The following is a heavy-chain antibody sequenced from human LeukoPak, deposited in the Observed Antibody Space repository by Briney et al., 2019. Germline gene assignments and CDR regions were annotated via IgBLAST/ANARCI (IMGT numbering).Heavy chain of an antibody. D-gene: IGHD3-16*01. J-gene: IGHJ6*03. CDR3: ARGGLPIYYYYIDV. CDR1: GYTFTGYY. V-gene: IGHV1-2*02. Sequence: ASVRVSCKASGYTFTGYYMHWVRQAPGQGLEWMGWINPNSGGTNYAQKFQGRVTMTRDTSINTAYMELSRLRSDDTAVYYCARGGLPIYYYYIDVWGKGTTVTVSS. CDR2: INPNSGGT.